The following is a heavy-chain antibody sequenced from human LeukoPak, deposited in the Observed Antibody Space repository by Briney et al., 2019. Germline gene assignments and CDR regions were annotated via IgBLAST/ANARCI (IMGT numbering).Heavy chain of an antibody. CDR3: AKAPVTTCRGAYCYPFDY. J-gene: IGHJ4*02. CDR2: ISDSGNT. D-gene: IGHD2-21*01. CDR1: GFTLSLYA. V-gene: IGHV3-23*01. Sequence: GGSLRLYCAASGFTLSLYAMSWVRQAPGKGLEWVSAISDSGNTYHADSVKGRFTISRDSSKNTLFLQTNRLRPEDAAVYYCAKAPVTTCRGAYCYPFDYWGQGTLVTVSS.